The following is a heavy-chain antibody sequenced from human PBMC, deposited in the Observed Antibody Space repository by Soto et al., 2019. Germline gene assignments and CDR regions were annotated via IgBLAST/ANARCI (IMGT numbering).Heavy chain of an antibody. CDR1: GYSFTSYW. V-gene: IGHV5-51*01. J-gene: IGHJ6*02. Sequence: GESRTISCKVSGYSFTSYWIGWVRQMPGKGLEWMGIIYPGDSDTKYNPSFQGQVTISADKSITTTYLQWSSLKASDTAIYYCAASIFYYGMDVWGQGTTVTVSS. CDR2: IYPGDSDT. CDR3: AASIFYYGMDV.